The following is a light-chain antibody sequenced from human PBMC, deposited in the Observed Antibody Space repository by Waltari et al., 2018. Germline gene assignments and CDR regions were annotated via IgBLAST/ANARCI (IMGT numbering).Light chain of an antibody. CDR2: RNK. J-gene: IGLJ3*02. V-gene: IGLV1-47*01. Sequence: QSVLTQPPSASGTPGQRVTISCSGSSSNIGSNYVYWYQQLPGTAPQLLFYRNKHRPSRVPYRFPGSNSATSSSLAISGRRSEDEADYYCAAWDDSLSGSWVFGGGTKLTVL. CDR1: SSNIGSNY. CDR3: AAWDDSLSGSWV.